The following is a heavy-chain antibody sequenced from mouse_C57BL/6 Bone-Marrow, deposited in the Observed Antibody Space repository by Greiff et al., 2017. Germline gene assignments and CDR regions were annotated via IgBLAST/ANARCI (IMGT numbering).Heavy chain of an antibody. CDR2: IDPSDSET. CDR3: ARGGPYGNYSGY. J-gene: IGHJ2*01. V-gene: IGHV1-52*01. Sequence: VQLQQPGAELVRPGSSVKLSCKASGYTFTSYWMHWVKQRPIQGLEWIGNIDPSDSETHYNQKFKDKATLTVDKSSSTAYMQLSSLTSEDSAVYYCARGGPYGNYSGYGGKGTTLTVSS. D-gene: IGHD2-1*01. CDR1: GYTFTSYW.